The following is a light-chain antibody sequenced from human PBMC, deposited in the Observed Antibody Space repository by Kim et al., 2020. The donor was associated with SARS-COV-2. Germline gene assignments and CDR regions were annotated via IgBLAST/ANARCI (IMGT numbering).Light chain of an antibody. Sequence: DIQMTQSPSSLSASVGDRVKITCRASQSINSYLNWYQQKPGKAPNLLIYVASSLQIGVPSRFSGSGSGTEFTLTISSLQPEDFATYYCQQSYGTPGTFGQGTKVDIK. CDR2: VAS. V-gene: IGKV1-39*01. J-gene: IGKJ1*01. CDR1: QSINSY. CDR3: QQSYGTPGT.